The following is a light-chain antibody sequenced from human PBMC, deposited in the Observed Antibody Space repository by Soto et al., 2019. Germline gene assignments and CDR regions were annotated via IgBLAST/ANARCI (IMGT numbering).Light chain of an antibody. CDR1: QDISNH. V-gene: IGKV1-33*01. Sequence: DIQMTQSPSSLSASVGDRVTITFQASQDISNHLNCYQQKPGKAPKLLIYDASNLETGVPSRFSGSGSGTDFTVTISSLQPEDFATYSCQQYYNLPITFGQGTRLEIK. CDR3: QQYYNLPIT. CDR2: DAS. J-gene: IGKJ5*01.